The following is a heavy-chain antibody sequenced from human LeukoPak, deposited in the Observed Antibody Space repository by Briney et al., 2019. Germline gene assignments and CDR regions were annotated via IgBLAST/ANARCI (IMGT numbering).Heavy chain of an antibody. V-gene: IGHV3-11*01. CDR1: GFTFSDYY. Sequence: GGSLRLSCAASGFTFSDYYMSWIRQAPGKGLEWVSYISSSGSTIYYADSVKGRFTISRDNAKNSLYLQMNSLRAEDTAVYYCARDHHTSAYYFDPWGQGTLVTVSS. D-gene: IGHD1-26*01. CDR3: ARDHHTSAYYFDP. CDR2: ISSSGSTI. J-gene: IGHJ5*02.